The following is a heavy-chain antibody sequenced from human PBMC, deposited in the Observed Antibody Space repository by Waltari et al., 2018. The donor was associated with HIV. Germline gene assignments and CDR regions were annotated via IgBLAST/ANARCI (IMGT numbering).Heavy chain of an antibody. J-gene: IGHJ6*02. D-gene: IGHD3-22*01. CDR2: IYTSGRT. CDR3: AAYYYDSSGYGGYYYGMDV. V-gene: IGHV4-61*02. Sequence: QVQLQESGPGLVKPSQTLSLTCTVSGGSISSGSYYWSWIRQPAGKGLEWIGSIYTSGRTNYNPSLKSRVTISVDTSKNQFSLKLSSVTAADTAVYYCAAYYYDSSGYGGYYYGMDVWGQGTTVTVSS. CDR1: GGSISSGSYY.